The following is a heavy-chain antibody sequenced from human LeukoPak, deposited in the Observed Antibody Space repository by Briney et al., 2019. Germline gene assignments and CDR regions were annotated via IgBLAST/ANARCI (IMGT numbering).Heavy chain of an antibody. CDR1: GFTFSSYA. D-gene: IGHD6-19*01. V-gene: IGHV3-30-3*01. J-gene: IGHJ3*02. Sequence: GGSLRLSCAASGFTFSSYAMHWVRQAPGKGLEWVAVISYDGSNKYYADSVKGRFTISRDNSKNTLYLQMNSLRAEDTAVYYCARDKGSGWPRLDAFDIWGQGTMVTVSS. CDR3: ARDKGSGWPRLDAFDI. CDR2: ISYDGSNK.